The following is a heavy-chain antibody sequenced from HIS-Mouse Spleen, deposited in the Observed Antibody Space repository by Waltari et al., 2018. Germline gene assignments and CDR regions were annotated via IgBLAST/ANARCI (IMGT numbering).Heavy chain of an antibody. CDR3: AKDKHHAFDY. CDR1: GFTFSSYG. V-gene: IGHV3-30*18. Sequence: QVQLVESGGGVVQPGRSLRLSWAAYGFTFSSYGMHWVRQAPGKGLEWVAVISYDGSNKYYADSVKGRFTISRDNSKNTLYLQMNSLRAEDTAVYYCAKDKHHAFDYWGQGTLVTVSS. J-gene: IGHJ4*02. CDR2: ISYDGSNK.